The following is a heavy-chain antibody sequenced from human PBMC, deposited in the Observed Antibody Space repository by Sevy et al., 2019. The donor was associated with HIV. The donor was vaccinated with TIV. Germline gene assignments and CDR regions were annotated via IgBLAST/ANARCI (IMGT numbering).Heavy chain of an antibody. J-gene: IGHJ6*02. CDR1: GFTFSSYE. Sequence: GGSLRLSCAVSGFTFSSYEMNWVRQAPGKGLEWASYISSSGSTIYYADSVKGRFTISRDNAKNSLYLQMNSLRAEDMAVYDSARGYYDYWSGPGGTSGMDVWGQGTTVTVSS. CDR2: ISSSGSTI. D-gene: IGHD3-3*01. V-gene: IGHV3-48*03. CDR3: ARGYYDYWSGPGGTSGMDV.